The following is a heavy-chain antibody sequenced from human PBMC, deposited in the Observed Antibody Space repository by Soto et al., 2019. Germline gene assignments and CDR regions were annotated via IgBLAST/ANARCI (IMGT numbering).Heavy chain of an antibody. D-gene: IGHD3-3*01. Sequence: EVQLVESGGGLVQPGGSLRLSCAASGFTFSSYEMIWVRQAPGKGLECLSYITRGGSIIHYADSVKGRFTISRDNAKNSLYLQMNSLRAEDSAVYYCASVWSGYSGAQYWGQGTLVTVSS. J-gene: IGHJ4*02. CDR3: ASVWSGYSGAQY. V-gene: IGHV3-48*03. CDR1: GFTFSSYE. CDR2: ITRGGSII.